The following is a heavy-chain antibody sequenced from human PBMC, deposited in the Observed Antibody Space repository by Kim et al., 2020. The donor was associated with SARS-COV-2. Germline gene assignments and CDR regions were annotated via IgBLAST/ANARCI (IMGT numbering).Heavy chain of an antibody. J-gene: IGHJ3*02. V-gene: IGHV4-59*01. CDR3: ARDPSGPDAFDI. Sequence: TSNPSLKSRVTISVDTSKNQFSLKLSSVTAADTAVYYCARDPSGPDAFDIWGQGTMVTVSS. D-gene: IGHD3-10*01.